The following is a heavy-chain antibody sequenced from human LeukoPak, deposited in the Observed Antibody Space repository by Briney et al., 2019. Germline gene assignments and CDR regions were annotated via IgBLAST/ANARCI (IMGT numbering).Heavy chain of an antibody. J-gene: IGHJ4*02. V-gene: IGHV1-69*13. CDR3: ARPAKPMTTIFIYFDY. D-gene: IGHD5-24*01. CDR1: GGTFSSYA. Sequence: SVKVSCKASGGTFSSYAISWVRQAPGQGLEWMGGIIPIFGTSNYAQKFQGRVTITADESTSTAYMELTSLRSEDTAVYYCARPAKPMTTIFIYFDYWGQGTLVTVSS. CDR2: IIPIFGTS.